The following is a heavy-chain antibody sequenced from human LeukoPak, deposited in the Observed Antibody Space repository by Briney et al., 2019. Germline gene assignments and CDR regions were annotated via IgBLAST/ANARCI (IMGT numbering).Heavy chain of an antibody. D-gene: IGHD3-22*01. J-gene: IGHJ4*02. CDR2: IVVGSGNT. CDR3: AAYYYDSSGYSPYYFDY. V-gene: IGHV1-58*02. CDR1: GFTFPISA. Sequence: VQVSCKASGFTFPISAMQWVRQARGQRLEWIGWIVVGSGNTNYSQKFQERVTITRDMSTSTAYMELSSLRSEDTAVYYCAAYYYDSSGYSPYYFDYWGQGTLVTVSS.